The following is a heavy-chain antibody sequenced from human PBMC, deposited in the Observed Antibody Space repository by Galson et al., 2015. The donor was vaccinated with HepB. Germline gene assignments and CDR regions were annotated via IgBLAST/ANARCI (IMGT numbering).Heavy chain of an antibody. Sequence: SLRLSCAASGFTFSSYAMSWVRQAPGKGLEWVSAISGSGGSTYYADSVKGRFTISRDNSKNTLYLQMNSLRAEDTAVYYCAKADRPQPYYDSSTFDYWGQGTLVTVSS. D-gene: IGHD3-22*01. CDR3: AKADRPQPYYDSSTFDY. CDR1: GFTFSSYA. CDR2: ISGSGGST. V-gene: IGHV3-23*01. J-gene: IGHJ4*02.